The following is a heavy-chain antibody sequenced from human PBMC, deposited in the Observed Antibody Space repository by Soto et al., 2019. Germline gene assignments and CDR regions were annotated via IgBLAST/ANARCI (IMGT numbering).Heavy chain of an antibody. D-gene: IGHD5-12*01. CDR3: AIGRRDGYNYFDY. CDR2: INHSGST. J-gene: IGHJ4*02. V-gene: IGHV4-34*01. Sequence: SETLSLTCAVYGGSFSCYYWSWIRQPPGKGLEWIGEINHSGSTNYNPSLKSRVTISVDTSKNQFSLKLSSVTAADTAVYYCAIGRRDGYNYFDYWGQGTLVTVSS. CDR1: GGSFSCYY.